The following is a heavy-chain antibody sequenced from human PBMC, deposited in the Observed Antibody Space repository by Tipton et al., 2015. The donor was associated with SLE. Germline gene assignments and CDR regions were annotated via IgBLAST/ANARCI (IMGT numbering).Heavy chain of an antibody. CDR1: GVSISTYH. CDR2: IYYSGST. D-gene: IGHD6-13*01. J-gene: IGHJ4*02. CDR3: ARATTLASGSNY. V-gene: IGHV4-59*01. Sequence: TLSLTCTVSGVSISTYHWSWIRQPPGKGLEWIGSIYYSGSTNYNPSLKSRVTISVDTSKNQFSLKLSSVTAADTAVYYCARATTLASGSNYWGRGTLVTVSS.